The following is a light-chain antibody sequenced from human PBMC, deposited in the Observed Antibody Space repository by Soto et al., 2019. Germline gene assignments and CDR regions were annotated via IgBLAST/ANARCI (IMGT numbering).Light chain of an antibody. J-gene: IGLJ2*01. Sequence: QSVLTQPPSVSGAPGQRVTISCTGSSSNIGAGYDVHWYQQLPGTAPKLLIYRNSNRPSGVPDRFSGSKSGTSGSLAITGLQAEDEADYYCQSYDSSLSGSVFGGVTKLTV. CDR3: QSYDSSLSGSV. CDR1: SSNIGAGYD. CDR2: RNS. V-gene: IGLV1-40*01.